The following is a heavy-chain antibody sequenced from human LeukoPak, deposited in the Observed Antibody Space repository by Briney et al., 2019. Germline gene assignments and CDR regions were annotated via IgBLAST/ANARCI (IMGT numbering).Heavy chain of an antibody. CDR1: GFTFSNYA. J-gene: IGHJ4*02. CDR3: AKDQAGYNFWSDS. Sequence: GGSLRLSCAASGFTFSNYAMSWVRQAPGKGLEWVSAISSGSDRTNYGRSVKGRFTISRDNSKNTLCLQMNSLRADDTAVYYCAKDQAGYNFWSDSRGQGTLVTVSS. CDR2: ISSGSDRT. D-gene: IGHD3-3*01. V-gene: IGHV3-23*01.